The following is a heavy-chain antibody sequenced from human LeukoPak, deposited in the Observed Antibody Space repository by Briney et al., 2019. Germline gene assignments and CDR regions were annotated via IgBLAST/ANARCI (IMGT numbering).Heavy chain of an antibody. CDR3: ARQPEYSSGWYRGAWYFDL. CDR2: ISGSGGST. V-gene: IGHV3-23*01. CDR1: GFTFSSYA. J-gene: IGHJ2*01. Sequence: PGGSLRLSCAASGFTFSSYAMSWVRQAPGKGLEWVSAISGSGGSTYYADSVKGRFTISRDNSKNTLYLQMNSLRAEDTAVYYCARQPEYSSGWYRGAWYFDLWGRGTLVTVSS. D-gene: IGHD6-19*01.